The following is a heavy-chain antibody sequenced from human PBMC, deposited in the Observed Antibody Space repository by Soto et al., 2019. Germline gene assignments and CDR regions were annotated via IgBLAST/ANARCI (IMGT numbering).Heavy chain of an antibody. J-gene: IGHJ6*02. CDR2: ISYDGSNK. Sequence: GGSLRLSCAASGFTFSSYAMHWVRQAPGKGLEWVAVISYDGSNKYYADSVKGRFTISRDNSKNTLYLQMNSLRAEDTAVYYCASAPPLYYGMDVWGQGTTVTVSS. CDR3: ASAPPLYYGMDV. V-gene: IGHV3-30-3*01. CDR1: GFTFSSYA.